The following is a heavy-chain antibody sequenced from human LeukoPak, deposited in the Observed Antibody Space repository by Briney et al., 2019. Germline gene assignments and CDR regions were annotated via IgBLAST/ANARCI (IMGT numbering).Heavy chain of an antibody. CDR1: GYTFTGYY. J-gene: IGHJ6*03. CDR2: INPNSGGT. D-gene: IGHD2-2*01. CDR3: ARGELGYCSSTSCYHYYYYYMDV. Sequence: ASAKVSCKASGYTFTGYYMHWVRQAPGQGLEWMGWINPNSGGTNYAQKFQGRVTMTRDTSISTAYMELSRLRSDDTAVYYCARGELGYCSSTSCYHYYYYYMDVWGKGTTVTVSS. V-gene: IGHV1-2*02.